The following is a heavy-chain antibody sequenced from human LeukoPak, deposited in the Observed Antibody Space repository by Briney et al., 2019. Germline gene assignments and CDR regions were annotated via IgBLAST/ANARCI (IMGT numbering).Heavy chain of an antibody. V-gene: IGHV3-7*01. CDR2: INQSGSAK. CDR3: ARSPYSGYDLGY. Sequence: PAGTLSLTCTASGFTFSNYCMSWVRQAPGKGLEWVANINQSGSAKYHVDSVKGRFTISRDNAKNSLYLQMNSLRAEDTAVYFCARSPYSGYDLGYWGQGTLVTVSS. CDR1: GFTFSNYC. D-gene: IGHD5-12*01. J-gene: IGHJ4*02.